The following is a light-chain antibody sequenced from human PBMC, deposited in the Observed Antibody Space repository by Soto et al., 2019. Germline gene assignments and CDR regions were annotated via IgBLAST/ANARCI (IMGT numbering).Light chain of an antibody. CDR2: DAS. V-gene: IGKV1-5*01. CDR1: QSISNW. Sequence: DIQMTQSPSTLSVSVGDRVTITCRASQSISNWLAWYQQRPGKAPKLLIYDASTLESWVPSRFSGSGSGTEFTLTISGLRPDDFATYYCQQYNTYSYTFGQGTKLEIK. J-gene: IGKJ2*01. CDR3: QQYNTYSYT.